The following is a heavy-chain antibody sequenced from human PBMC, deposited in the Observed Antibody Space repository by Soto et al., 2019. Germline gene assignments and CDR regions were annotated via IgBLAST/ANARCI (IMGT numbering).Heavy chain of an antibody. CDR3: ARRRAAIRPYYFDY. J-gene: IGHJ4*02. Sequence: CCATLVNPTQTLTLTCTFSVFSIITNGCGLGWVRQPPGKALECLALIYWNDDKRYSPSLKSRLTLTKDTSKNQVVLTMTDMDPEDTATYYCARRRAAIRPYYFDYWGQGTLVTVSS. V-gene: IGHV2-5*01. CDR1: VFSIITNGCG. CDR2: IYWNDDK. D-gene: IGHD6-13*01.